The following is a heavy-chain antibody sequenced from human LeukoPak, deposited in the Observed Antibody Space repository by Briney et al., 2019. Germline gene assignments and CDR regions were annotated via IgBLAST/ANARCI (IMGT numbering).Heavy chain of an antibody. Sequence: GGSLRLSCAASGFTFSSYGMHWVRQAPGKGLVWVSRINSDGSSTSYADSVKGRFTISRDNAKNTLYLQMNSLRAEDTAVYYCARGSSSWYYDYWGQGTLVTVSS. V-gene: IGHV3-74*01. J-gene: IGHJ4*02. D-gene: IGHD6-13*01. CDR2: INSDGSST. CDR3: ARGSSSWYYDY. CDR1: GFTFSSYG.